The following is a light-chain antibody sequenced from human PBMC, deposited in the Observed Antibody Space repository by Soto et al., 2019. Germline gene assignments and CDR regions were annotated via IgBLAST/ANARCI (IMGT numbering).Light chain of an antibody. V-gene: IGLV4-69*01. J-gene: IGLJ2*01. CDR2: FNSDGSH. CDR3: QTWGTGIVV. Sequence: QSVLTQSPSASASLGASVKLTCTLSSGHSSYAIAWHQQQPEKGPRYLMKFNSDGSHSKGDRIPDRFSGSSSGAERYLTISSLQSEDEADYYCQTWGTGIVVFGGGTKVTVL. CDR1: SGHSSYA.